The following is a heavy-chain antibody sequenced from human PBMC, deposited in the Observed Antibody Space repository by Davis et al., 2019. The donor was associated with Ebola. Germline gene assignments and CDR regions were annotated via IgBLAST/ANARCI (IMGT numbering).Heavy chain of an antibody. V-gene: IGHV3-23*01. CDR1: GFTFNFYV. CDR2: IDGGDGST. CDR3: AASAGTVGKFDY. J-gene: IGHJ4*01. D-gene: IGHD1-14*01. Sequence: GESLKISCAGSGFTFNFYVMSWVRQAPGKGLEWVSAIDGGDGSTYYADSVKGRFTISRDNSKNTLYLQMNSLRADDTAVYYCAASAGTVGKFDYWGQGTLVTVSS.